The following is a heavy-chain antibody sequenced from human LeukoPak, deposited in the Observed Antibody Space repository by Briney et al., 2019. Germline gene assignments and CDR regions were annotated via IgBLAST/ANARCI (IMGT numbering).Heavy chain of an antibody. D-gene: IGHD4-11*01. CDR3: ARDNDYTPFDY. CDR1: GYTFTSYG. J-gene: IGHJ4*02. CDR2: IIPIFGTA. Sequence: EASVKVSCKASGYTFTSYGISWVRQAPGQGLEWMGGIIPIFGTANYAQKFQGRVTITADESTSTAYMELSSLRSEDTAVYYCARDNDYTPFDYWGQGTLVTVSS. V-gene: IGHV1-69*13.